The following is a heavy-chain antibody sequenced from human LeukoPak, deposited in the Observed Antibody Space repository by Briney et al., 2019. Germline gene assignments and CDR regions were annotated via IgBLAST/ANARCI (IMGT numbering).Heavy chain of an antibody. CDR2: IIPILGIA. D-gene: IGHD6-6*01. Sequence: ASVKVSCKASGGTFSSYAIGWVRQAPGQGLEWMGRIIPILGIANYAQKFQGRVTITADKSTSTAYVELSSLRSEDTAVYYCARDASAEYSSSSGYWGQGTLVTVSS. CDR3: ARDASAEYSSSSGY. V-gene: IGHV1-69*04. CDR1: GGTFSSYA. J-gene: IGHJ4*02.